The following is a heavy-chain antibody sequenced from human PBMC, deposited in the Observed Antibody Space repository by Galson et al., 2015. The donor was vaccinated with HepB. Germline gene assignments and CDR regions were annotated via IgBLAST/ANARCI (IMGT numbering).Heavy chain of an antibody. D-gene: IGHD4-17*01. CDR2: INPSGGST. V-gene: IGHV1-46*01. CDR3: ARDRVTDYGDYSSDWYFDL. Sequence: SVKVSCKASGYTFTSYYMHWVRQAPGQGLEWMGIINPSGGSTSYAQEFQGRVTMTRDTSTSTVYMELSSLRSEDTAVYYCARDRVTDYGDYSSDWYFDLWGRGTLVTVSS. J-gene: IGHJ2*01. CDR1: GYTFTSYY.